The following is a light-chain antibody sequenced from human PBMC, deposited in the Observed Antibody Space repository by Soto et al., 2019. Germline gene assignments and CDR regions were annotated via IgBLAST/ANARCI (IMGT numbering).Light chain of an antibody. V-gene: IGKV3-20*01. CDR1: QSVSSNY. Sequence: EIALTQSPSTLSLSPGERVTLSCRASQSVSSNYLAWYQQKPGQAPRLLISSASCRAPGSPDRLSGGGSGTDFTITISRLEPEDFAVYYCQQYGDTPRVTFGGGTKVEIK. CDR3: QQYGDTPRVT. CDR2: SAS. J-gene: IGKJ4*01.